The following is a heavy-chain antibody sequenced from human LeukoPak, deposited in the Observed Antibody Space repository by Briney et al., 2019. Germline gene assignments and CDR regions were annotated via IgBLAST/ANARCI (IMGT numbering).Heavy chain of an antibody. V-gene: IGHV1-2*02. D-gene: IGHD3-10*01. CDR2: INPNSGGT. Sequence: GSVKVSCKASGYTFTGYYMHWVRQAPGQGLEWMGWINPNSGGTNYAQKFQGRVTMTRDTSISTAYMELSRLRSDDTAVYYCARESTMVRGVTGIDYWGQGTLVTVSS. CDR1: GYTFTGYY. CDR3: ARESTMVRGVTGIDY. J-gene: IGHJ4*02.